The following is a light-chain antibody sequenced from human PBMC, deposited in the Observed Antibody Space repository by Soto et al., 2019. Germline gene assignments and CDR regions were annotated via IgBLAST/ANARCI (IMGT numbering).Light chain of an antibody. V-gene: IGKV1-27*01. CDR3: QQYSSWPKT. J-gene: IGKJ1*01. Sequence: IQMTHCPSSQSASVGHRVSIPCWASEDFSSSLAWYEQRPGKIPKFLIYTASTLQSGVPSRFSGSGSGTDFTLTITSLESEDFAEYHCQQYSSWPKTFGQGTRLEIK. CDR1: EDFSSS. CDR2: TAS.